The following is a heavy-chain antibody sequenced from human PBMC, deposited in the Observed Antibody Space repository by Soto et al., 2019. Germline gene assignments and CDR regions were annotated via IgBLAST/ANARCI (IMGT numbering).Heavy chain of an antibody. V-gene: IGHV3-23*01. D-gene: IGHD3-3*01. CDR1: GFTFSSYA. CDR2: ISGSGGST. J-gene: IGHJ4*02. Sequence: EVQLLDSGGGLVQPGGSLRLSCAASGFTFSSYAMNWVRQAQGKGLEWVSVISGSGGSTYYADSVKGRFTISRDNSKNTLYLQMNSLRAEEAAVYCCARSGPGTYFDYWGQGSLVTVSS. CDR3: ARSGPGTYFDY.